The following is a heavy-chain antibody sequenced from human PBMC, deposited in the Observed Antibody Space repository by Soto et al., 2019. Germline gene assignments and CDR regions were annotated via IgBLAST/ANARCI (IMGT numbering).Heavy chain of an antibody. J-gene: IGHJ3*02. V-gene: IGHV3-7*01. CDR1: GFTFSSYW. CDR3: ARVYYDYMGPAASDI. Sequence: GGSLRLSCAASGFTFSSYWMSWVRQAPGKGLEWVANIKQDGSEKYYVDSVKGRFTISRDNAKNSLYLQMNSLRAEDTAVYYCARVYYDYMGPAASDIWGQGTMVTVSS. D-gene: IGHD5-12*01. CDR2: IKQDGSEK.